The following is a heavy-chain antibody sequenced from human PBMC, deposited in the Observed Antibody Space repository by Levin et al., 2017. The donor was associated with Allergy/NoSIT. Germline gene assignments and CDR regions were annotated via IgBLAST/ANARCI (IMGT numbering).Heavy chain of an antibody. J-gene: IGHJ4*02. CDR2: IYPGDSDT. D-gene: IGHD5-12*01. Sequence: GGSLRLSCKGSGYSFTSYWIGWVRQMPGKGLEWMGIIYPGDSDTRYSPSFQGQVTISADKSISTAYLQWSSLKASDTAMYYCARLAGYSGYDTYYFDYWGQGTLVTVSS. CDR3: ARLAGYSGYDTYYFDY. CDR1: GYSFTSYW. V-gene: IGHV5-51*01.